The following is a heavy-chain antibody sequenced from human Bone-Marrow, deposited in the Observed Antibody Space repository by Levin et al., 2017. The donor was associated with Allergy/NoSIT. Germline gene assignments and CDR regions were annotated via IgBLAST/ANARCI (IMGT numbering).Heavy chain of an antibody. CDR3: ARAIPENWSGYWADY. CDR1: GFTFSSYA. CDR2: ISYDGSNK. D-gene: IGHD3-3*01. J-gene: IGHJ4*02. Sequence: GGSLRLSCAASGFTFSSYAMHWVRQAPGKGLEWVAVISYDGSNKYYADSVKGRFTISRDNSKNTLYLQMNSLRAEDTAVYYCARAIPENWSGYWADYWGQGTLVTVSS. V-gene: IGHV3-30*04.